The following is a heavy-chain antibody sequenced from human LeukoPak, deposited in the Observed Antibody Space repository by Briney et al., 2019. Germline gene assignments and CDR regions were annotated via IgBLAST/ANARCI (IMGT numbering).Heavy chain of an antibody. J-gene: IGHJ5*02. D-gene: IGHD5-12*01. V-gene: IGHV3-48*03. CDR1: GFTFSSYE. CDR2: ISSSGSTI. CDR3: ARDEYSGYDNWFDP. Sequence: GGSLRLSCAASGFTFSSYEMNWVRQAPGKWLEWVSYISSSGSTIYYADSVKGRFTISRDNAKNSLYLQMNSLRAEDTAVYYCARDEYSGYDNWFDPWGQGTLVTVSS.